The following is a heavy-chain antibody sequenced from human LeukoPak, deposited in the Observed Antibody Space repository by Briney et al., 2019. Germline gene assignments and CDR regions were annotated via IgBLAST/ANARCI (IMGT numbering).Heavy chain of an antibody. V-gene: IGHV3-23*01. J-gene: IGHJ1*01. D-gene: IGHD6-19*01. Sequence: GGSLRLPCAASGFTFRSYSMSWVRQAPGKGLEWVSGISGSAGSTYYADSVKGRFTISRDNSKNTLYLQMNSLRAEDAAVYYCAKDEEQWLVRDFQHWGQGTLVTVSS. CDR2: ISGSAGST. CDR1: GFTFRSYS. CDR3: AKDEEQWLVRDFQH.